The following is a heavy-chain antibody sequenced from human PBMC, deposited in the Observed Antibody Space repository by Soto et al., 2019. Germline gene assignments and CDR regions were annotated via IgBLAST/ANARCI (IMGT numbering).Heavy chain of an antibody. D-gene: IGHD6-19*01. V-gene: IGHV2-5*02. CDR3: AHRRSGVSQWYYGDFDD. Sequence: QITLKESGPTLVKPTQTLTLTCTFSGFSLSTSGVGVGWIRQPPGKALEWLAIIYWDDDKRYSPALRSRLTITKDTSKNKVVLTMTNVDPVDTATYFCAHRRSGVSQWYYGDFDDWGQGTLVTVSS. CDR2: IYWDDDK. CDR1: GFSLSTSGVG. J-gene: IGHJ4*02.